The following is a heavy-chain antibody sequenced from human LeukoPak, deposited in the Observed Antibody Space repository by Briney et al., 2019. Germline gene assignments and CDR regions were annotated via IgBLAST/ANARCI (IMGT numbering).Heavy chain of an antibody. CDR1: GFTFDDYA. V-gene: IGHV3-9*01. CDR2: ISWNSGSI. J-gene: IGHJ6*02. CDR3: AKDIGSGWYELYGMDV. Sequence: PGGSLRLSCAASGFTFDDYAMHWVRQAPGKGLEWVSGISWNSGSIGYADSVKGRFTISRDNAKNSLYLQMNSLRAEDTALYYCAKDIGSGWYELYGMDVWGQGTTVTVSS. D-gene: IGHD6-19*01.